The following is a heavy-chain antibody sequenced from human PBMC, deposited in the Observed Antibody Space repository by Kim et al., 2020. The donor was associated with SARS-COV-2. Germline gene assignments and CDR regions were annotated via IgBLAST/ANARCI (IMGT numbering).Heavy chain of an antibody. V-gene: IGHV3-9*01. CDR3: ARDFERGDDFWSGFGL. J-gene: IGHJ4*02. Sequence: GGSLRLSCVASGFNFSSKAMHWVRQAPGKGLEWVSGISRNSGSVGYADSVKGRFTISRDNAKNSLYLQMNSLKADDTAFYYCARDFERGDDFWSGFGLWGQGTLVTVSS. D-gene: IGHD3-3*01. CDR2: ISRNSGSV. CDR1: GFNFSSKA.